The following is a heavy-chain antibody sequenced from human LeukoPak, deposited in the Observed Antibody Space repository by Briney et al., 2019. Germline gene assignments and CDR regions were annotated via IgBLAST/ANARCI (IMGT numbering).Heavy chain of an antibody. Sequence: PGGSLRLSCAAPGFTFSSYSMNWVRQAPGKGLEWVSYISSSSTTIYYADSVKGRFTISRDNAKNSLYLQMNSLRAEDTAVYYCARALAGTDYWGQGTLVTVSS. CDR1: GFTFSSYS. D-gene: IGHD6-19*01. V-gene: IGHV3-48*01. CDR2: ISSSSTTI. CDR3: ARALAGTDY. J-gene: IGHJ4*02.